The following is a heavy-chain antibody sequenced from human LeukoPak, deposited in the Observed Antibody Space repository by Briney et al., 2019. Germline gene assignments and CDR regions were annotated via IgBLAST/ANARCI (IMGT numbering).Heavy chain of an antibody. CDR1: GFTFSDYY. Sequence: GGSLRLSCAASGFTFSDYYMSWIRQAPGKGLEWVSYISSSGSTIYYADSVKGRFTISRDNAKNSLYLQMNRLRAEDTAVYYCAKGYGWEASYYYYYMDVWGKGTTVTISS. V-gene: IGHV3-11*04. D-gene: IGHD1-26*01. J-gene: IGHJ6*03. CDR2: ISSSGSTI. CDR3: AKGYGWEASYYYYYMDV.